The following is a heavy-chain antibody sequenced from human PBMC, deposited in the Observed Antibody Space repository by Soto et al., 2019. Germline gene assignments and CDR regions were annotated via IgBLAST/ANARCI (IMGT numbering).Heavy chain of an antibody. CDR1: GYNFNRYW. CDR2: IYPGDSDT. D-gene: IGHD6-13*01. Sequence: EVYLAQSGAEVKKPGESLQISCKGSGYNFNRYWIGWVRQMPGKGLEWMGVIYPGDSDTRYSPSLQGQVTISADKSSSAAYLQWSSLQASDTATYYCARSLVNGTYEAFDIWGQVTMVTVSS. J-gene: IGHJ3*02. V-gene: IGHV5-51*03. CDR3: ARSLVNGTYEAFDI.